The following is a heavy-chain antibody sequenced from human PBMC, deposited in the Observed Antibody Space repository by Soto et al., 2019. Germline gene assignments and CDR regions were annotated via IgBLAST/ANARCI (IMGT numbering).Heavy chain of an antibody. J-gene: IGHJ4*02. Sequence: PGGSLRLSCAASGFTCSSCSMHWVRQAPGKGLEWVAVISYDGSNKYYADSVKGRFTISRGNSKKTLYLQMNSLRAEDTAVYYCARVFDTYYFDSWGQGNMVTVSS. V-gene: IGHV3-30-3*01. D-gene: IGHD3-9*01. CDR1: GFTCSSCS. CDR2: ISYDGSNK. CDR3: ARVFDTYYFDS.